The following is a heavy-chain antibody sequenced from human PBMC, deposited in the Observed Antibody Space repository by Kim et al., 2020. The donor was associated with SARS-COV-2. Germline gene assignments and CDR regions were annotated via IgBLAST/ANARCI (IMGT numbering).Heavy chain of an antibody. CDR3: EASDY. J-gene: IGHJ4*02. Sequence: ISDTGVRTHYADSVKGRFTISRDNSKSTLFLQMNSLRAEDTAVYYCEASDYWGQGSLVTVS. V-gene: IGHV3-23*01. CDR2: ISDTGVRT.